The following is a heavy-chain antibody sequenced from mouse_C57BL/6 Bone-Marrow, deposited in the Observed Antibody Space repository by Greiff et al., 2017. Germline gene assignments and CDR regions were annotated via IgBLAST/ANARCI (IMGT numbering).Heavy chain of an antibody. CDR2: IHPNSGST. Sequence: VQLQQPGAELVKPGASVQLSCKASGYTFTSYWMHWVKQRPGQGLEWIGLIHPNSGSTNYNEKFKSKATLTVDKSSSTAYMQLSSLTSEDSAVYYCARWYAMDYWGQGTSVTVSS. J-gene: IGHJ4*01. V-gene: IGHV1-64*01. CDR3: ARWYAMDY. CDR1: GYTFTSYW.